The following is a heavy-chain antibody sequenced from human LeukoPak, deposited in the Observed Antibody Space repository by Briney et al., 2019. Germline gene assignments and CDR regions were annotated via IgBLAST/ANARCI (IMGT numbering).Heavy chain of an antibody. V-gene: IGHV4-34*01. D-gene: IGHD3-10*01. CDR3: ARLTMVRGVIGAYYYYMDV. J-gene: IGHJ6*03. CDR1: GGSFSGYY. Sequence: PSETLSLTCAVYGGSFSGYYWSWIRQPPGKGLEWIGEINHSGSTNYNPSLKSRVTISVDTSKNQFSLKLSSVTAADTAVYYCARLTMVRGVIGAYYYYMDVWGKGTTVTISS. CDR2: INHSGST.